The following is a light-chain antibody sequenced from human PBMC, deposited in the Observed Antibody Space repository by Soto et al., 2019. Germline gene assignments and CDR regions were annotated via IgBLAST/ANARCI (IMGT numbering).Light chain of an antibody. V-gene: IGKV1-5*01. Sequence: DIQMTQSPSILSASVGDRFTITCRASQSISSWLAWFQQKPGKAPQLLIYDDSTLESGVPSRFSGSGSGTEFTLTISSLQSEDFATYYCQQYKRFWTVGQGTKVDIK. CDR2: DDS. CDR3: QQYKRFWT. CDR1: QSISSW. J-gene: IGKJ1*01.